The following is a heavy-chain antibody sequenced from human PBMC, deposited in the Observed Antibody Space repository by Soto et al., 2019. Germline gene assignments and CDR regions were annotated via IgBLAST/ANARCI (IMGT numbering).Heavy chain of an antibody. J-gene: IGHJ6*02. CDR2: IRSKANSYAT. CDR3: TRRFDSSSCGVYYYYYGMDV. CDR1: GFTFSGSA. V-gene: IGHV3-73*02. Sequence: EVQLVESGGGLVQPGGSLKLSCAASGFTFSGSAMHWVRQASGKGLEWVGRIRSKANSYATAYAASVKGRFTISRDDSKNTAYLQMNSLKTEDTAVYYCTRRFDSSSCGVYYYYYGMDVWGQGTTVTVSS. D-gene: IGHD6-13*01.